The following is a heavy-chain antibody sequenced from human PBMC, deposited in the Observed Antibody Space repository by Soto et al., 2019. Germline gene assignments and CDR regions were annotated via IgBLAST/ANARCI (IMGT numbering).Heavy chain of an antibody. CDR1: GFTFEDYA. Sequence: GGSLRLSCAASGFTFEDYAMHWVRQAPGKGLEWVSGINWNSGTLAYADSVQGRFTISRDNARNSPFLQMNSLRAEDTAFYYCVQESTSATDLWGRGTLVTVSS. CDR2: INWNSGTL. CDR3: VQESTSATDL. D-gene: IGHD1-26*01. V-gene: IGHV3-9*01. J-gene: IGHJ2*01.